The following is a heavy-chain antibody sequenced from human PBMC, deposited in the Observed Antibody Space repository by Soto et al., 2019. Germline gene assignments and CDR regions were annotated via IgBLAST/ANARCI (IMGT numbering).Heavy chain of an antibody. CDR1: GFTFSSYA. CDR2: ISGSGGST. Sequence: GGSLRLSCAASGFTFSSYAMSWVRQAPGKGLEWVSAISGSGGSTYYADSVKGRFTISRDNSKNTLYLQMNSLRAEDTAVFYFARADRKLYCTNGVCSPIWGQGTMVTVSS. J-gene: IGHJ3*02. D-gene: IGHD2-8*01. CDR3: ARADRKLYCTNGVCSPI. V-gene: IGHV3-23*01.